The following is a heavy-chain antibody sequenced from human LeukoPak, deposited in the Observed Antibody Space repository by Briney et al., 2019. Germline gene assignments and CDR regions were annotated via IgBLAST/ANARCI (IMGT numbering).Heavy chain of an antibody. CDR1: GFTFSSYS. CDR3: ARETDNTWAYAFDI. V-gene: IGHV3-21*01. Sequence: GGSLRLSCAASGFTFSSYSMNWVRQAPGKGLEWVSSISSSSSYIYYADSVKGRFTISRDNAKNSLYLQMNSLRAEDTAVYYCARETDNTWAYAFDIWGQGTMVTVSS. J-gene: IGHJ3*02. D-gene: IGHD1-14*01. CDR2: ISSSSSYI.